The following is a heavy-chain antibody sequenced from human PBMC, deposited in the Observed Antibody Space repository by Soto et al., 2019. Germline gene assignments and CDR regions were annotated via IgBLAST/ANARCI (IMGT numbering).Heavy chain of an antibody. CDR2: ISSSSSTI. J-gene: IGHJ5*02. CDR3: ARDGDVSVTTFLSWFDP. CDR1: GFTFSSYS. V-gene: IGHV3-48*01. D-gene: IGHD4-17*01. Sequence: GGSLRLSCAASGFTFSSYSMNWVRQAPGKGLEWVSYISSSSSTIYYADSVKGRFTISRDNAKNSLYLQMNSLRAEDTAVYYCARDGDVSVTTFLSWFDPWGQGTLVTVSS.